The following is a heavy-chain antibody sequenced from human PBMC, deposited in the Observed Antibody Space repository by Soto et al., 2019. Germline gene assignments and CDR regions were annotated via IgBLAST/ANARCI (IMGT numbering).Heavy chain of an antibody. CDR3: GRHSGIHLYYDSRGSADAVHI. CDR1: GYSFPTYW. CDR2: IYPGDSDA. V-gene: IGHV5-51*01. Sequence: ESLKISCKGSGYSFPTYWLAWVRQMPGKGLEWMGIIYPGDSDARYSPSFQGQVTMSADKSINTAYLQWSSLKASDTAMYFCGRHSGIHLYYDSRGSADAVHIWGKGTMGT. D-gene: IGHD3-22*01. J-gene: IGHJ3*02.